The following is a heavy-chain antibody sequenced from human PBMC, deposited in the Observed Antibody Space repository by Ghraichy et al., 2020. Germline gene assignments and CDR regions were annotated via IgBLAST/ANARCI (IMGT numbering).Heavy chain of an antibody. CDR2: ISTSSSFI. Sequence: GGSLRLSCAASGFTFSSYSMNWVRQAPGKGLEWVSYISTSSSFIYYGDSVKGRFTVSRDDAKNSLYLQMNSLRDEDTAVYSCARDHAYVFDYWARDPWSPSPQ. CDR3: ARDHAYVFDY. J-gene: IGHJ4*02. CDR1: GFTFSSYS. D-gene: IGHD3-16*01. V-gene: IGHV3-21*05.